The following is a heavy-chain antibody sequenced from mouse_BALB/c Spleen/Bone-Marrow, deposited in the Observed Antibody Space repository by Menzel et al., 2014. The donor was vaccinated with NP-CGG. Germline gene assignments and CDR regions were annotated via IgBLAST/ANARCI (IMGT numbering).Heavy chain of an antibody. CDR1: GFTLXSYY. CDR3: AGSYYGSTFDY. J-gene: IGHJ2*01. Sequence: EVNLVESGGGLVKLGGSLKLSCAASGFTLXSYYMSWARQTPEKRLELVAAINSYGGSTYYPDTVKGRFTISRDNAKNTLYLQMSSLKSEDTALYYCAGSYYGSTFDYWGQGTTLTVSS. V-gene: IGHV5-6-2*01. CDR2: INSYGGST. D-gene: IGHD1-1*01.